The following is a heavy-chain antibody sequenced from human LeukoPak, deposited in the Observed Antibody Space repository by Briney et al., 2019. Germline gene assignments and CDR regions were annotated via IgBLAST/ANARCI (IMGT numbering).Heavy chain of an antibody. J-gene: IGHJ4*02. CDR2: IPYDERNL. CDR3: ARDANYYAPLY. Sequence: GGSLRLSCSGSGFSFANYGIHWIRQAPGKGLEWVAIPYDERNLNYAESVKGRFTISRDSFASTLYLQMNSLRTDDTAVYYCARDANYYAPLYWGQGTLVTVSS. V-gene: IGHV3-30*01. D-gene: IGHD3-10*01. CDR1: GFSFANYG.